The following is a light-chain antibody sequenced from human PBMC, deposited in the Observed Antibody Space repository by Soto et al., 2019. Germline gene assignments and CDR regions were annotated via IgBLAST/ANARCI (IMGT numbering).Light chain of an antibody. V-gene: IGKV1-17*03. CDR3: LQHNTFPWT. CDR1: QGINDN. Sequence: IRLTQSPSAMSAFVGDIVSITYRASQGINDNLAWCQQKPGQVPKRLIYGAFSLQRGVPSRFSGSGSGTEFTLTISSLQPEDFSTYYCLQHNTFPWTFGQGTEVDIK. J-gene: IGKJ1*01. CDR2: GAF.